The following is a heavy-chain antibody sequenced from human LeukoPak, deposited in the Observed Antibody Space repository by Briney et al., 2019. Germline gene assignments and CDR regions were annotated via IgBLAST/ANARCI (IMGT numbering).Heavy chain of an antibody. V-gene: IGHV3-23*01. CDR3: AKVSGGGLYYDGMDV. Sequence: GGSLRLSCAASGFNFTSHWMNWVRQAPGKGLEWVSVISGSGGTTYYADSVKGRFTISRDSSKNTLYLQMNSLRAEDTAVYYCAKVSGGGLYYDGMDVWGQGTTVTVSS. J-gene: IGHJ6*02. D-gene: IGHD1-14*01. CDR2: ISGSGGTT. CDR1: GFNFTSHW.